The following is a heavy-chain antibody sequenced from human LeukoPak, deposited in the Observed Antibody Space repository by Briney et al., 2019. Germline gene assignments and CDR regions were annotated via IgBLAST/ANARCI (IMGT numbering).Heavy chain of an antibody. CDR1: GFTFSSYS. CDR3: ARDRYSSGWFDY. Sequence: GGSLRLSCAASGFTFSSYSMNWVRQAPGKGLEWVSSISSSSSYIYYADSVKGRFTISRDNAKNSLYLQMNSLRAEDTAVYYCARDRYSSGWFDYWGQGTLVTVSS. CDR2: ISSSSSYI. J-gene: IGHJ4*02. V-gene: IGHV3-21*01. D-gene: IGHD6-19*01.